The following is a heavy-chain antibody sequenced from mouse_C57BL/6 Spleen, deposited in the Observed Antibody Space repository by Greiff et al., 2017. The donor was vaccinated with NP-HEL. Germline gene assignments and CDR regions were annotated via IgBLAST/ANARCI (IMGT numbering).Heavy chain of an antibody. V-gene: IGHV5-17*01. CDR1: GFTFSDYG. CDR2: ISSGSSTI. J-gene: IGHJ4*01. CDR3: ARRYGSSYAYYYAMDY. Sequence: EVKLMESGGGLVKPGGSLKLSCAASGFTFSDYGMHSVRQAPEKGLEWVAYISSGSSTIYYADTVKGRFTISRDNAKNTLFLQMTSLRSEDTAMYYCARRYGSSYAYYYAMDYWGQGTSVTVSS. D-gene: IGHD1-1*01.